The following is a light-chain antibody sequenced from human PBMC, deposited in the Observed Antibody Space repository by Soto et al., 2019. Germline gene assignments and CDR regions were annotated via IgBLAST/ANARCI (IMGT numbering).Light chain of an antibody. J-gene: IGKJ5*01. CDR1: QSVTTF. CDR2: DAS. V-gene: IGKV3-11*01. CDR3: QQRSNWPPSIT. Sequence: EIVLTQSPATLSLSPGDRGTLSCRASQSVTTFLAWYQQKPGQAPRLLIYDASDRAPGIPARFSGSGSATDFTLTINNLEPEDFAVYYCQQRSNWPPSITFGQGTRLETK.